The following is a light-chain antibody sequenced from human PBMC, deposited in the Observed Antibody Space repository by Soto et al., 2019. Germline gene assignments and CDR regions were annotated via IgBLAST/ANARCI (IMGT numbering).Light chain of an antibody. CDR1: NIGSKS. V-gene: IGLV3-21*04. J-gene: IGLJ2*01. Sequence: SYELTQPPSGSVAPGKTARITCEGNNIGSKSVHWYQQKPGQAPVLVIYYDSDRPSGIPERFSGSNSGNTATLTISRVEAGDEADYYCQVWDSSSDHVVFGGGTKLTVL. CDR2: YDS. CDR3: QVWDSSSDHVV.